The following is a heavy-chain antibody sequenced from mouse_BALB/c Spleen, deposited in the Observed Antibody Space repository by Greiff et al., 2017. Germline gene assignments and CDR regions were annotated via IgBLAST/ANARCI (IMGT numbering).Heavy chain of an antibody. CDR1: GFTFSSFG. V-gene: IGHV5-17*02. CDR2: ISSGSSTI. J-gene: IGHJ3*01. D-gene: IGHD2-4*01. CDR3: ARDYDYDGGFAY. Sequence: EVKLQESGGGLVQPGGSRKLSCAASGFTFSSFGMHWVRQAPEKGLEWVAYISSGSSTIYYADTVKGRFTISRDNPKNTLFLQMTSLRSEDTAMYYCARDYDYDGGFAYWGQGTLVTVSA.